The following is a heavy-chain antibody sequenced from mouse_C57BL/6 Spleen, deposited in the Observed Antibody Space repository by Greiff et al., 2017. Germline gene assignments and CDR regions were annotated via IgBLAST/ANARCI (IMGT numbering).Heavy chain of an antibody. J-gene: IGHJ2*01. CDR3: ASWDEGGSDY. D-gene: IGHD4-1*01. CDR2: IHPNSGST. V-gene: IGHV1-64*01. Sequence: QVQLQQSGAELVKPGASVKLSCKASGYTFTSYWMHWVKQRPGQGLEWIGMIHPNSGSTNYNEKFKSKATLTVDKSSSTAYMQLSSLTSEDSAVYNCASWDEGGSDYWGQGTTLTVSS. CDR1: GYTFTSYW.